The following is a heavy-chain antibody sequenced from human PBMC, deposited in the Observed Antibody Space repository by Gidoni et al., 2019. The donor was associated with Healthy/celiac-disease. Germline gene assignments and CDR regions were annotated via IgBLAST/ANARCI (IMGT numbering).Heavy chain of an antibody. CDR1: GYTFTSYD. Sequence: QVQLVQSGDEVKKPGASVKVSCKASGYTFTSYDINWVRQAPGQGLEWMGWMNPNSGNTGYAQKFQGRVTMTSNTSISTAYMELSSLRSEDTAVYYCATRGYDFWSGYTFGYWGQGTLVTVSS. D-gene: IGHD3-3*01. V-gene: IGHV1-8*01. CDR2: MNPNSGNT. J-gene: IGHJ4*02. CDR3: ATRGYDFWSGYTFGY.